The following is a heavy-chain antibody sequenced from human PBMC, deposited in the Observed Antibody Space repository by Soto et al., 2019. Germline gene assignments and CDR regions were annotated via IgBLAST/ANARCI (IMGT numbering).Heavy chain of an antibody. Sequence: TSETLSLTCAFYGGSFSGYYWSWIRQPPGKGLEWIGEINHSGSTNYNPSLKSRVTISVDTSKNQFSLKLSSVTAADTAVYYCARVRHGGWLAYYYYYGMDVWGQGTTVTVSS. CDR2: INHSGST. CDR1: GGSFSGYY. D-gene: IGHD6-19*01. V-gene: IGHV4-34*01. CDR3: ARVRHGGWLAYYYYYGMDV. J-gene: IGHJ6*02.